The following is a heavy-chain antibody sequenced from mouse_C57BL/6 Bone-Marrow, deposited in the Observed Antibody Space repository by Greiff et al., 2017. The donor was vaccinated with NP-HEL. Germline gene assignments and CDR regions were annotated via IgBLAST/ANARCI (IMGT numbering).Heavy chain of an antibody. V-gene: IGHV14-4*01. CDR1: GFNIKDDY. D-gene: IGHD2-1*01. J-gene: IGHJ4*01. CDR3: TDYGNYNYAMDY. Sequence: VQLQQSGAELVRPGASVKLSCTASGFNIKDDYMHWVKQRPEQGLEWIGWIDPENGDTEYASKFQGKATITADTSSNTAYLQLSSLTSEDTAVYYGTDYGNYNYAMDYWGQGTSVTVSS. CDR2: IDPENGDT.